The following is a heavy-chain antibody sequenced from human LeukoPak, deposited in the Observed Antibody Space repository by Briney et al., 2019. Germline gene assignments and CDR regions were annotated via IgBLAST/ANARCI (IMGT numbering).Heavy chain of an antibody. CDR1: GDRVSSNSAA. V-gene: IGHV6-1*01. CDR3: ARGWYWFDP. J-gene: IGHJ5*02. D-gene: IGHD2-8*01. CDR2: TYYRSKWYN. Sequence: SPTLSLTFAISGDRVSSNSAAWNWIRPSPSRGLEWLGRTYYRSKWYNDYAVSVKSRITINPDTSKNQFSLQLNSVTPEDTAVYYCARGWYWFDPWGQGTLVTVSS.